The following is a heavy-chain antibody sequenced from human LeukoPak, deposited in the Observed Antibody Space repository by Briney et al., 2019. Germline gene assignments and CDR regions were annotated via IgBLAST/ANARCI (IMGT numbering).Heavy chain of an antibody. CDR3: AAEVSPKVFDY. V-gene: IGHV3-11*01. CDR2: ISARGDVI. J-gene: IGHJ4*02. CDR1: GFTFSNVY. Sequence: TGGSLRLSCAASGFTFSNVYMSWIRQVPGKGLEWIAYISARGDVIYSVDSVKGRFTISRDNAKSLLYLRMNSLRGDDTAVYFCAAEVSPKVFDYRGQGTLVTVSS.